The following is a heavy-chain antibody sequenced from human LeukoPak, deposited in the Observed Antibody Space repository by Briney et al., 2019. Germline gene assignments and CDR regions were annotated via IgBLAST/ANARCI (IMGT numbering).Heavy chain of an antibody. CDR2: IYYSGGT. Sequence: SETLSLTCTVSGGSISSRRYYWGWIRQPPGKGLEWIGSIYYSGGTYYNPSLKSRVTIYVDTSKNQISLKLNSVTAADTAVYYCARITGFGESPDYWGQGTLVTVSS. V-gene: IGHV4-39*01. J-gene: IGHJ4*02. CDR3: ARITGFGESPDY. CDR1: GGSISSRRYY. D-gene: IGHD3-10*01.